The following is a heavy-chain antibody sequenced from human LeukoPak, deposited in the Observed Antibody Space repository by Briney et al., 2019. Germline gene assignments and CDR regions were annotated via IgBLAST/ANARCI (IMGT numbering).Heavy chain of an antibody. J-gene: IGHJ4*02. CDR1: GFTFSNFH. Sequence: GGSLRLSCSASGFTFSNFHMHWVRQAPGKGLEYVSAVSSDGGSTYYADSVRGRFTISRDNSKNTLSLQMGSLRAEDTAVYYCVKAILFGSVSYYADWGQGTLVTVSS. V-gene: IGHV3-64D*09. D-gene: IGHD3-22*01. CDR3: VKAILFGSVSYYAD. CDR2: VSSDGGST.